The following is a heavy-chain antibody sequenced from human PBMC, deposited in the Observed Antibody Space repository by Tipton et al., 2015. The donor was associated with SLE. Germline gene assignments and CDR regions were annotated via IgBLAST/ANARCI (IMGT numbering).Heavy chain of an antibody. CDR2: INGDGSSI. D-gene: IGHD3-10*02. J-gene: IGHJ4*02. V-gene: IGHV3-74*01. CDR1: GFTFSGHW. Sequence: SLRLSCAASGFTFSGHWMHWVRQVPGKGLVWVSRINGDGSSINYADSVKGRFTISRDNAKNTLYLQMNSLRAEDTAVYYCVRGYSVRGDYWGQGTLVNVSS. CDR3: VRGYSVRGDY.